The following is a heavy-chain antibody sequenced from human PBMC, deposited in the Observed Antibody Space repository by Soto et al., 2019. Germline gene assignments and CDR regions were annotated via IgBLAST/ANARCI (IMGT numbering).Heavy chain of an antibody. CDR3: ARLTLAHDSSGYLIFDY. Sequence: LGESLKISCKGSGYSFTTYWISWVRQMPGKGLERMGRIDPSDSYTDYSPSFQCHVIMSVDRSISTAYLQWSSLKASDTAMYYCARLTLAHDSSGYLIFDYWCLGTLVTDAS. CDR2: IDPSDSYT. D-gene: IGHD3-22*01. J-gene: IGHJ4*02. CDR1: GYSFTTYW. V-gene: IGHV5-10-1*01.